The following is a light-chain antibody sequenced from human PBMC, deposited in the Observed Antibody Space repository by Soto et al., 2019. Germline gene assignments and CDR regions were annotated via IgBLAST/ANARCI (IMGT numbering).Light chain of an antibody. CDR1: QSVSINY. CDR2: GAS. Sequence: EIVLTQSPGTLSLSPGERATLSCRASQSVSINYLAWYQQKPGQAPRLLIYGASSRATGIPDRFSGSGSGTDFTLTISRLEPEDFAVYYCQQYGRSPRTFGQGTKLEIK. J-gene: IGKJ2*01. CDR3: QQYGRSPRT. V-gene: IGKV3-20*01.